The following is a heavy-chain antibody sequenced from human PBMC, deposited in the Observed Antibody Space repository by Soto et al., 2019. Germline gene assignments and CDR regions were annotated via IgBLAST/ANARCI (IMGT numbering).Heavy chain of an antibody. Sequence: PGGSLRLSCAASGFTFSSYSMNWVRRAPGKGLEWVSYISGSSGSTYYADSVKGRFTISRDNSKNTLYLQMNSLRAEDTAVYYCAKGVSEYCSGGSCYGGLTSGAFDIWGQGTMVTVSS. CDR3: AKGVSEYCSGGSCYGGLTSGAFDI. CDR1: GFTFSSYS. D-gene: IGHD2-15*01. CDR2: ISGSSGST. V-gene: IGHV3-23*01. J-gene: IGHJ3*02.